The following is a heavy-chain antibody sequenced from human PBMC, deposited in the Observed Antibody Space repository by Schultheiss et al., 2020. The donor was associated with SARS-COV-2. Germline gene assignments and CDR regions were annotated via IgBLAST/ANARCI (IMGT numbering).Heavy chain of an antibody. J-gene: IGHJ3*01. CDR1: GYSFTNYW. D-gene: IGHD6-19*01. CDR3: AGTITVAVSSDAFDF. V-gene: IGHV5-51*01. Sequence: GSLRLSCKGSGYSFTNYWIGWVRQMPGIGLEWMGIIYPGDSDTTYSPSFQGQVTISVDKSISTAYLQWSSLKASDTARYYCAGTITVAVSSDAFDFWGQGTMVTVSS. CDR2: IYPGDSDT.